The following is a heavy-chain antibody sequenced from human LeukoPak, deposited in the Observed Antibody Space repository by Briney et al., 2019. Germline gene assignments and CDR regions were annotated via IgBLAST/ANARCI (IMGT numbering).Heavy chain of an antibody. V-gene: IGHV3-48*03. CDR1: GFTFSSYE. D-gene: IGHD3-10*01. Sequence: AGGSLRLSCAASGFTFSSYEMNWVRQAPGKGLEWVSYISSSGSTIYYADSVKGRFTISRDNAKNSLYLQMNSLRAEDSAVYYCARVPLHDYSSGYYYYYMDVWGKGTTVTVSS. J-gene: IGHJ6*03. CDR2: ISSSGSTI. CDR3: ARVPLHDYSSGYYYYYMDV.